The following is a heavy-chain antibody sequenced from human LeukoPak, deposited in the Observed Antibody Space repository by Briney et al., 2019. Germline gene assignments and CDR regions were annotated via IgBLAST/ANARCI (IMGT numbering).Heavy chain of an antibody. J-gene: IGHJ5*02. Sequence: SETLSLTCTVSGGGLSYYWGWIRQPPGRGLEWIGTVFYSGNTYYNPSLKSRVTMSIDTSKKQFSLNLTSVTAADTAVYYCARLAVTTPSWFDPWGQGTLVTVSS. CDR1: GGGLSYY. CDR3: ARLAVTTPSWFDP. CDR2: VFYSGNT. D-gene: IGHD4-11*01. V-gene: IGHV4-39*01.